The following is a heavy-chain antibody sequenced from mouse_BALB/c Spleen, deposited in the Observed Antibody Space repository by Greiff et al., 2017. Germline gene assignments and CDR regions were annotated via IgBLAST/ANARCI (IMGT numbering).Heavy chain of an antibody. CDR1: GFTFSSYA. J-gene: IGHJ3*01. CDR3: ARRDDYDGFAY. V-gene: IGHV5-9-3*01. Sequence: DVKLVESGGGLVKPGGSLKLSCAASGFTFSSYAMSWVRQTPEKRLEWVATISSGGSYTYYPDSVKGRFTISRDNAKNTLYLQMSSLRSEDTAMYYCARRDDYDGFAYWGQGTLVTVSA. CDR2: ISSGGSYT. D-gene: IGHD2-4*01.